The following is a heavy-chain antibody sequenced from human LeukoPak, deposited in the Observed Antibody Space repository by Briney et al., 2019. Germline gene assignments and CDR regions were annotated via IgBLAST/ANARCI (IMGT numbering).Heavy chain of an antibody. CDR2: IYYSGSA. V-gene: IGHV4-59*01. D-gene: IGHD3-3*01. J-gene: IGHJ5*02. CDR1: GGSIGSYY. Sequence: PSETLSLTCTVSGGSIGSYYWSWIRQPPGKGLEWIGYIYYSGSANYNPSLKSRVTISVDTSKNQFSLKLGSVTAADTAVYYCARGFSNWFDPWGQGTLVTVSS. CDR3: ARGFSNWFDP.